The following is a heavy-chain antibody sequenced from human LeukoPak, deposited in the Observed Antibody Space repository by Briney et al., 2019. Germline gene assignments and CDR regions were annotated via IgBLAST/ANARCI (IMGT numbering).Heavy chain of an antibody. V-gene: IGHV3-15*04. CDR2: IASTAHGGTT. J-gene: IGHJ4*02. CDR3: SEGLDY. Sequence: GGSLRLSCAVSGITLSNYGMSWVRQAPGKGLEWVGRIASTAHGGTTDYAAPVKGRFTISRDDSKDTLYLQMNSLKTEDTAVYFCSEGLDYWGQGTLVTVSS. CDR1: GITLSNYG.